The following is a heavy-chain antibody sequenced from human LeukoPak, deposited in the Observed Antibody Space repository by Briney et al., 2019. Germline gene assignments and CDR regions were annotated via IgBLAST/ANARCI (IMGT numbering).Heavy chain of an antibody. CDR3: ASPMWDTAIHDY. Sequence: GGSLRLSCVASGFSFSSYPMNWVRQAPGKGLEWVSHINSDTNITPYTASVSGRFTISRDNAKNSLYLHVNSLRAEDAAVYYCASPMWDTAIHDYWGQGTLVTVSS. CDR2: INSDTNIT. CDR1: GFSFSSYP. J-gene: IGHJ4*02. V-gene: IGHV3-48*01. D-gene: IGHD5-18*01.